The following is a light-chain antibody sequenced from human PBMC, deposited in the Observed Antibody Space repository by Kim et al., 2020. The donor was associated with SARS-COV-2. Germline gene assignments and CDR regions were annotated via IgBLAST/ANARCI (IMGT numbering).Light chain of an antibody. Sequence: LSPGERATPSCRASQSVSSSSLAWYQQKPGQAPRLLIYGASSRATGIPDRFSGSGSGTDFTLTISRLEPEDFAVYYCEQYGRSPYTFGQGTKLEI. CDR3: EQYGRSPYT. CDR2: GAS. CDR1: QSVSSSS. V-gene: IGKV3-20*01. J-gene: IGKJ2*01.